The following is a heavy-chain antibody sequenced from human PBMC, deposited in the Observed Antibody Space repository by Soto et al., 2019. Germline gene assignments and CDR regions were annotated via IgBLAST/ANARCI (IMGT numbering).Heavy chain of an antibody. CDR2: FDPEDGET. D-gene: IGHD6-19*01. CDR3: ATVGGEYSSGWYYGYYYYYYGMDV. J-gene: IGHJ6*02. Sequence: GASVKVSCKVSGYTLTELSMHWVRQAPGKGLEWMGGFDPEDGETIYAQKFQGRVTMTEDTSTDTAYMELSSLRSEDTAVYYCATVGGEYSSGWYYGYYYYYYGMDVWGQGTTVTVSS. V-gene: IGHV1-24*01. CDR1: GYTLTELS.